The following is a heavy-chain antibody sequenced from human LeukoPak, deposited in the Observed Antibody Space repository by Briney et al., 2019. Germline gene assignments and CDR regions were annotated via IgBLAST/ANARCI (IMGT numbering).Heavy chain of an antibody. D-gene: IGHD6-6*01. CDR3: ARVTREAARYWYFDL. Sequence: SETLSLTCTVSGDSMSSYYWSWIRQPPGKGLEWIAYISYSGSTKYNPSLQNRVTISIDTSKDQFSLKLSTVTAADTAVYFRARVTREAARYWYFDLWGRGTLVTVSS. V-gene: IGHV4-59*01. J-gene: IGHJ2*01. CDR2: ISYSGST. CDR1: GDSMSSYY.